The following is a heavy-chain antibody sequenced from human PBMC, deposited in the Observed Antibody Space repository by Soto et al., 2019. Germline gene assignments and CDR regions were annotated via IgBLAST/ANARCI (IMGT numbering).Heavy chain of an antibody. CDR1: GFSFSDHY. J-gene: IGHJ4*02. D-gene: IGHD1-7*01. CDR3: CRAGSTTGYYFFQY. V-gene: IGHV3-72*01. Sequence: GGSLRLSCAASGFSFSDHYIDWVRLAPGKGLEWVGRIRNKAKSDTTQYAASVRGRFTISRDDSKNSLYLQMNSLKTEDTAVYYCCRAGSTTGYYFFQYWGQGTLVTVSS. CDR2: IRNKAKSDTT.